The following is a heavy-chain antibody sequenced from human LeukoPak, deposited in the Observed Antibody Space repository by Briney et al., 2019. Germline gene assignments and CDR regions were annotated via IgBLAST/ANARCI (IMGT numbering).Heavy chain of an antibody. J-gene: IGHJ4*02. D-gene: IGHD5-18*01. CDR2: IYYSGST. Sequence: TLSLTCTVSGGSISSGGYYWSWIRQHPGKGLEWIGYIYYSGSTYYNPSLKSRVTISVDTSKNQFSLKLSSVTAADTAVYYCARLEVGYSYGYYFDYWGQGTLVTVSS. V-gene: IGHV4-31*03. CDR3: ARLEVGYSYGYYFDY. CDR1: GGSISSGGYY.